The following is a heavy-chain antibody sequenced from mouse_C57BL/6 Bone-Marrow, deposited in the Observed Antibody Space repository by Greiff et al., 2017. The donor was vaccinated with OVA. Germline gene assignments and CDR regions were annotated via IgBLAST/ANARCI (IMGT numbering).Heavy chain of an antibody. Sequence: QVQLQQSGPELVKPGASVKISCKASGYSFTSYYIHWVKQRPGQGLEWIGWIYPGSGNTKYNEKFKGKATLTADTSSSTAYMQLSSLTSEDSAVYYCARGYYGSSYEDFDYWGQGTTLTVSS. V-gene: IGHV1-66*01. D-gene: IGHD1-1*01. CDR2: IYPGSGNT. CDR1: GYSFTSYY. CDR3: ARGYYGSSYEDFDY. J-gene: IGHJ2*01.